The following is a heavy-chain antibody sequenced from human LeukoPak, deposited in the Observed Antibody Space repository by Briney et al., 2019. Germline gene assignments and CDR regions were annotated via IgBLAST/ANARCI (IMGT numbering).Heavy chain of an antibody. J-gene: IGHJ2*01. Sequence: GGSLRLSCAASGFTFSSYEMNWVRQAPGKGLEWVSYISSSGSIIYYADSVKGRFTISRDNAKNSLYLQMNSLRAEDTAVYYCAGSDTTGYIPREWDYWYFDLWGRGTLVTVSS. CDR3: AGSDTTGYIPREWDYWYFDL. D-gene: IGHD1-1*01. V-gene: IGHV3-48*03. CDR2: ISSSGSII. CDR1: GFTFSSYE.